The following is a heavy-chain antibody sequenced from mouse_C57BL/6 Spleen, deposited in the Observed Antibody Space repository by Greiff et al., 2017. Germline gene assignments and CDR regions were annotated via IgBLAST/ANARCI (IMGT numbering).Heavy chain of an antibody. D-gene: IGHD1-1*01. CDR2: IYPRSGNT. Sequence: VKLQQSGAELARPGASVKLSCKASGYTFTSYGISWVKQRTGQGLEWIGEIYPRSGNTYYNEKFKGKATLTADKSSITAYMELRSLTSEDSAVDFCARVDYGSPYCFDYWGQGTTLTVSS. CDR1: GYTFTSYG. V-gene: IGHV1-81*01. CDR3: ARVDYGSPYCFDY. J-gene: IGHJ2*01.